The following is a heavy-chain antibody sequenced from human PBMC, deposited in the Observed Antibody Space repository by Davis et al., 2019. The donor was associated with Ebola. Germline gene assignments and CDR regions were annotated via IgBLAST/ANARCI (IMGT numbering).Heavy chain of an antibody. J-gene: IGHJ5*02. D-gene: IGHD5-12*01. Sequence: GESLKISCKGSGYTFASYWISWVRQMPGKGLEWMGRIDPSDSYTGYSPSFQGHVTISADKSISTAYLQWSSLKASDTGIYNCARYSGDDHFNWFHPWGQGTLVTVSS. CDR2: IDPSDSYT. CDR1: GYTFASYW. CDR3: ARYSGDDHFNWFHP. V-gene: IGHV5-10-1*01.